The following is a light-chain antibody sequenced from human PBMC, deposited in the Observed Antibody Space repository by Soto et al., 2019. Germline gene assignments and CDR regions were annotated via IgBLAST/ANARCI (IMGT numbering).Light chain of an antibody. CDR3: QQRSNCPST. V-gene: IGKV3-11*01. CDR1: QSVSSY. J-gene: IGKJ4*01. CDR2: DAS. Sequence: EIVLTQSPATLSLSPGDRATLSCRASQSVSSYLAWYQQKPSQAPRLLIYDASNRATGIPARFSGSGSGTDFTLTITCLEPEDFAVYYCQQRSNCPSTFGGGTK.